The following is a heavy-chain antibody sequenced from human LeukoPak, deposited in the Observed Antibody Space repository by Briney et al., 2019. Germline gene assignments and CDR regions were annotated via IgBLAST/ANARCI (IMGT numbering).Heavy chain of an antibody. V-gene: IGHV3-11*06. CDR3: ARTVYRGYSYGPIDY. J-gene: IGHJ4*02. CDR1: GFTFSDCY. Sequence: PGGSLRLSCAASGFTFSDCYMSWIRQAPGKGLEWVSYISSSSSYTNYADSVKGRFTISRDNAKNSLYLQMNSLRAEDTAVYYCARTVYRGYSYGPIDYWGQGTLVTVSS. CDR2: ISSSSSYT. D-gene: IGHD5-18*01.